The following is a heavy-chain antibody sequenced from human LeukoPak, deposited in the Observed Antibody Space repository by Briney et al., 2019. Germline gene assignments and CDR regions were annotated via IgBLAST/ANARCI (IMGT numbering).Heavy chain of an antibody. Sequence: ASVKVSCKASGYDFTSVGITWVRRAPGQGLEWMGWISPYNGNTRYAQKFQGRVAMTTDTSTTTAYMELRGLRSDDTAVYYCARDWDYYYGMDVWGQGTTVTVSS. CDR3: ARDWDYYYGMDV. CDR1: GYDFTSVG. D-gene: IGHD7-27*01. J-gene: IGHJ6*02. CDR2: ISPYNGNT. V-gene: IGHV1-18*01.